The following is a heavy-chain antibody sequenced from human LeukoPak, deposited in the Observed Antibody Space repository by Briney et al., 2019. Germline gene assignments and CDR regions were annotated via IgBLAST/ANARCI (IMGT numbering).Heavy chain of an antibody. CDR3: AREDSGSYREFDY. V-gene: IGHV3-21*01. CDR1: GFTFSSYA. D-gene: IGHD1-26*01. CDR2: ISSSSSYI. J-gene: IGHJ4*02. Sequence: KPGGSLRLSCAASGFTFSSYAMSWVRQAPGKGLEWVSSISSSSSYIYYADSVKGRFTISRDNAKNSLYLQMNSLRAEDTAVYYCAREDSGSYREFDYWGQGTLVTVSS.